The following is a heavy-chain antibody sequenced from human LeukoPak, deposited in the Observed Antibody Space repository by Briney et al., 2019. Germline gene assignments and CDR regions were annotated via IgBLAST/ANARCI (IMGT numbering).Heavy chain of an antibody. V-gene: IGHV1-2*02. J-gene: IGHJ4*02. CDR3: TARGGDKLRTEAFDY. CDR1: GYTFTGYY. Sequence: GASVKVSCKASGYTFTGYYMHWVRQAPGQGLEWMGWINPNSGGTNYAQKFQGRVTMTRDTSISTAYMDLRRLTSDDPAIYYCTARGGDKLRTEAFDYWGLGTLVTVSS. CDR2: INPNSGGT. D-gene: IGHD3-10*01.